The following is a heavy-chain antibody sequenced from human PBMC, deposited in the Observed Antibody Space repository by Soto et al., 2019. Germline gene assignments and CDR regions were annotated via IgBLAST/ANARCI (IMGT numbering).Heavy chain of an antibody. CDR3: ARDKVIAAAGMDDPNCFAY. D-gene: IGHD6-13*01. CDR1: GYTFTSYG. J-gene: IGHJ4*02. Sequence: QVQLVQSGAEVKKPGASVKVSCKASGYTFTSYGISWVRQAPGQGLEWMGWISAYDGNTNYAQKLKGRVTMTTDTSTSKAYMELRSLRADDTAVYYCARDKVIAAAGMDDPNCFAYWGQGTLVTVSS. CDR2: ISAYDGNT. V-gene: IGHV1-18*01.